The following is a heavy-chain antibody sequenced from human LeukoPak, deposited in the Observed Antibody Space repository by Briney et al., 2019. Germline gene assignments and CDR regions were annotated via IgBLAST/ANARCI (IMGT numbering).Heavy chain of an antibody. CDR2: IWYDGSNK. Sequence: PGGSLRLSCAASGFTFSSYGMHWVRQAPGKGLEWVAVIWYDGSNKHYADSVKGRFTISRDNSKNTLYLQMNSLRAEDTAVYYCARDLITMVRGVTENFDYWGQGTLVTVSS. V-gene: IGHV3-33*01. D-gene: IGHD3-10*01. J-gene: IGHJ4*02. CDR1: GFTFSSYG. CDR3: ARDLITMVRGVTENFDY.